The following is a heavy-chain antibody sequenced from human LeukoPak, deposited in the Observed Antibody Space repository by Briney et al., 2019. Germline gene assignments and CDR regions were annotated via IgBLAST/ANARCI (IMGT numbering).Heavy chain of an antibody. CDR1: GDSISSARNY. J-gene: IGHJ5*02. D-gene: IGHD3-16*01. Sequence: SETLSLTCSVSGDSISSARNYWGWIRQSPGKGLEWLASVYSSGSTHSNPSLTSRVSISIDMSKNQFSLKLSSVTAADTAVYYCARAPGGLGYNWFDPWGQGTLVTVSS. CDR2: VYSSGST. V-gene: IGHV4-39*07. CDR3: ARAPGGLGYNWFDP.